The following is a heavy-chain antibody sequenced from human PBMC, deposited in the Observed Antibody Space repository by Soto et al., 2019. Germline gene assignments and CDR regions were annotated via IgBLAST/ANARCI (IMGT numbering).Heavy chain of an antibody. CDR2: INAGNGNT. CDR3: ARDLYDFWSGYYSNWFDP. D-gene: IGHD3-3*01. V-gene: IGHV1-3*01. CDR1: GYTFTSYA. Sequence: ASLKVSCKASGYTFTSYAMHWVRQAPGQRLEWMGWINAGNGNTKYSQKFQGRVTITRDTSASTAYMELSSLRSEDTAVYYCARDLYDFWSGYYSNWFDPWGQGTLVTVSS. J-gene: IGHJ5*02.